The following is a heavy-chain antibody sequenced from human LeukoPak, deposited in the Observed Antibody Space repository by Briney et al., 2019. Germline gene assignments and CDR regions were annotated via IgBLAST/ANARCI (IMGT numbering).Heavy chain of an antibody. CDR3: AKSTPSFDSWDS. CDR1: GASISRYF. V-gene: IGHV4-59*01. J-gene: IGHJ4*02. Sequence: SETLSLTCTVSGASISRYFWSWIWQPPGKGLEWIGYISYTGSTSYNPSLKSRVTISLDTSKNHFSLRLRSVTAADTAVYYCAKSTPSFDSWDSWGQGTLVTVSS. D-gene: IGHD3-3*01. CDR2: ISYTGST.